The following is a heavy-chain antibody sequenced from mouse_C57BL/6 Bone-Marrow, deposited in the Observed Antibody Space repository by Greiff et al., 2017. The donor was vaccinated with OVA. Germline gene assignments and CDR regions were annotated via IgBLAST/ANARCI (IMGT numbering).Heavy chain of an antibody. J-gene: IGHJ4*01. V-gene: IGHV1-64*01. CDR2: IHPNSGST. CDR3: ARSWETTVVEDAMDY. Sequence: QVQLQQPGAELVKPGASVKLSCKASGYTFTSYWMHWVKQRPGQGLEWIGMIHPNSGSTNYNEKFKSKATLTVDKSSSTAYMQLSSLTSEDSAVYYRARSWETTVVEDAMDYWGQGTSVTVSS. D-gene: IGHD1-1*01. CDR1: GYTFTSYW.